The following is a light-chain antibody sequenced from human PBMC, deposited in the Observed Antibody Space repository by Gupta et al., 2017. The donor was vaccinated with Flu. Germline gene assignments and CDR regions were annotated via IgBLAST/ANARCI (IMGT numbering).Light chain of an antibody. J-gene: IGKJ4*01. CDR2: WAS. Sequence: DILVTQSPDSLAVSLGERATINCKSSQSVLYSSNNKNYLAWYQQKPGQPPKLLIYWASTRESGVPDRFSGSGSGTDFTRTISSLQAEDAAVYSWQKYYSTLPLTFGGGTKVEIK. V-gene: IGKV4-1*01. CDR3: QKYYSTLPLT. CDR1: QSVLYSSNNKNY.